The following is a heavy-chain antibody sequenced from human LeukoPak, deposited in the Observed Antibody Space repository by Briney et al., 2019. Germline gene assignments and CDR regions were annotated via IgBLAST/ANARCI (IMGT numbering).Heavy chain of an antibody. CDR3: ARWKAVAGPTDY. Sequence: SETLSLTCAVSGYSISSGYYWGWIRQPPGKGLEWIGNIYHSGSTYYNPSLKSRVTISVDTSKNQFSLKVSSVNAADTAVYYCARWKAVAGPTDYWGQGTLVTVSS. J-gene: IGHJ4*02. D-gene: IGHD6-19*01. CDR2: IYHSGST. CDR1: GYSISSGYY. V-gene: IGHV4-38-2*01.